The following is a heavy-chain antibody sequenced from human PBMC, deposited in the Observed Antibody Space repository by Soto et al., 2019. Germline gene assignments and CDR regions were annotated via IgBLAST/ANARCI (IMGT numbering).Heavy chain of an antibody. CDR3: ARAPFSLPKTPPKDY. V-gene: IGHV1-2*02. CDR2: INPNSGGT. Sequence: QVQLVQSGAEVKKPGASVKVSCKASGYTFTGYYMHWVRQAPGQGLEWMGWINPNSGGTNYAQKFQGRVTMTRDTSISTAYMELSRLRSDDTAVYYSARAPFSLPKTPPKDYWGQGTLVTVSS. CDR1: GYTFTGYY. J-gene: IGHJ4*02.